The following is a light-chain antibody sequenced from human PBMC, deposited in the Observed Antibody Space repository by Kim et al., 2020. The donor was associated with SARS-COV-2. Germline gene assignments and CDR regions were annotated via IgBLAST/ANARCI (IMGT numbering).Light chain of an antibody. J-gene: IGKJ1*01. Sequence: PASVGDTLTITCRASQSVHNWLAWYQQKPGQVPKLLIEKASDLQSGVPARFSGSGSGTEFTLTITTQQPSDFATYYCQQYHTHSTFGQGTKVDIK. CDR1: QSVHNW. CDR3: QQYHTHST. CDR2: KAS. V-gene: IGKV1-5*03.